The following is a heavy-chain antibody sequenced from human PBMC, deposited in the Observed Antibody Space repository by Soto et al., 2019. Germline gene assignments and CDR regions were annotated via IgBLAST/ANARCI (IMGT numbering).Heavy chain of an antibody. CDR2: IKKDGSKI. Sequence: EVQLVESGGDLVQPGGSLRLSCAASGVSFGSSWMTWVRQAPGKGLEWVANIKKDGSKINYLDSVRGPFTVSRDNAKNSLYLEMNSLSAEDTALYYCARDVSPGSSSLYLDAFDIWGQGTMVTVSS. CDR1: GVSFGSSW. D-gene: IGHD6-13*01. J-gene: IGHJ3*02. CDR3: ARDVSPGSSSLYLDAFDI. V-gene: IGHV3-7*05.